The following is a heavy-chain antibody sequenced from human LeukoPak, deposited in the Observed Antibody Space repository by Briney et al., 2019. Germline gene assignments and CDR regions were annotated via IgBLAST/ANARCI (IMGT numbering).Heavy chain of an antibody. CDR3: ARGGNCSGGSCYLYNWFDP. D-gene: IGHD2-15*01. J-gene: IGHJ5*02. V-gene: IGHV4-61*02. CDR1: GGSISSGSYY. CDR2: IYTSGST. Sequence: PSETLSLTCTVSGGSISSGSYYWSWIRQPAGKGLEWIVRIYTSGSTNYNPSLKSRVTISVDTSKNQFSLKLSSVTAADTAVYYCARGGNCSGGSCYLYNWFDPWGQGTLVTVSS.